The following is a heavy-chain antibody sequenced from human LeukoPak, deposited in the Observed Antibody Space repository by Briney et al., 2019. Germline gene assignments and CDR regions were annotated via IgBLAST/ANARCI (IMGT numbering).Heavy chain of an antibody. CDR3: ASLHYDVLTGQKKLFDP. CDR2: IYYSGST. Sequence: SETLSLTCTVSGGSISSSSYYWGWIRQPPGKGLEWIGRIYYSGSTYYNPSLKSRLIVSVDTSKNQFSLNLRSVTAADTAVYYCASLHYDVLTGQKKLFDPWGQGTLVTVSS. V-gene: IGHV4-39*01. CDR1: GGSISSSSYY. D-gene: IGHD3-9*01. J-gene: IGHJ5*02.